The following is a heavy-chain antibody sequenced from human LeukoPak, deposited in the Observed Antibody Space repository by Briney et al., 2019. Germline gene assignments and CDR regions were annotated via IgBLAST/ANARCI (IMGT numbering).Heavy chain of an antibody. Sequence: SETLSLTCAVYGGSISSYYWSWIRQPPGKGLEWIGYIYYSGSTNYNPSLKRRVTKSVDTSKNQFSLKLSSVTAEDTALYYCATYGSGSYRWFDPWGQGTLVTVSS. V-gene: IGHV4-59*01. CDR2: IYYSGST. CDR1: GGSISSYY. CDR3: ATYGSGSYRWFDP. D-gene: IGHD3-10*01. J-gene: IGHJ5*02.